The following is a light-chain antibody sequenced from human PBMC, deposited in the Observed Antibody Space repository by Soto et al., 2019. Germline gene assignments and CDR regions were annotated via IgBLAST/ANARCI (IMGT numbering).Light chain of an antibody. Sequence: AIRMTQSPFSLSASVGDRVTITCWASQGISSYLAWYQHNPAKAPKLFIYYASSLHSAVPSRFSGSGSGTDSTLTISSLQPEYFEPYYCPQSFGPGTKVDIK. CDR1: QGISSY. CDR3: PQS. V-gene: IGKV1D-43*01. CDR2: YAS. J-gene: IGKJ3*01.